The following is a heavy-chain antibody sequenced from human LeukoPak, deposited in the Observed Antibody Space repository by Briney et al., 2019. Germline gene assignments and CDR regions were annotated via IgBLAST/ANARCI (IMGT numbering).Heavy chain of an antibody. D-gene: IGHD6-13*01. CDR2: INHSGST. V-gene: IGHV4-34*01. Sequence: PSGTLSLTCAVYGGSFSGYYWSWIRQPPGKGLEWIGEINHSGSTNYNPSLKSRVTISVDTSKNQFSLKVSSVTAADTAVYYCAPRPYSSSWYGDVWGKGTTVTISS. CDR1: GGSFSGYY. J-gene: IGHJ6*04. CDR3: APRPYSSSWYGDV.